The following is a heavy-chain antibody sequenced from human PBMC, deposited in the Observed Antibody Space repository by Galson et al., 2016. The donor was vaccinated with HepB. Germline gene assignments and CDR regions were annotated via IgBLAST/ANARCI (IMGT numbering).Heavy chain of an antibody. Sequence: CAISGDSVSSNSATWNWIRQSPSRGLEWLGRTYYRSKWYNDYAVSVKSRITTNPDTSKNQFSLQLNSVTPEDTAVYYCARDNEAEGGTLFDYWGQGTLVTVSS. CDR1: GDSVSSNSAT. CDR3: ARDNEAEGGTLFDY. J-gene: IGHJ4*02. D-gene: IGHD2-15*01. V-gene: IGHV6-1*01. CDR2: TYYRSKWYN.